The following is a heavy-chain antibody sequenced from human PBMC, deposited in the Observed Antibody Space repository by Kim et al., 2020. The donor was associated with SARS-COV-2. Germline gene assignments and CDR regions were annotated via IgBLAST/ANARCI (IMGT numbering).Heavy chain of an antibody. D-gene: IGHD5-18*01. Sequence: STTNNADSAKGRFTISRDNAKNTVYLQMNSLTVEDTAVYYCARGYTAMDLWGQGTLVTVSS. V-gene: IGHV3-74*01. CDR3: ARGYTAMDL. CDR2: STT. J-gene: IGHJ4*02.